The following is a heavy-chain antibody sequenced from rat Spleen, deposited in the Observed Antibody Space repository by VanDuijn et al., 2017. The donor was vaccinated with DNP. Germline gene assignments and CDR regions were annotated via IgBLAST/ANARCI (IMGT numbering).Heavy chain of an antibody. CDR2: ISFSGST. J-gene: IGHJ2*01. CDR3: ARWSDYFDY. V-gene: IGHV3-1*01. CDR1: GYSIISNY. Sequence: EVQLQESGPGLVKPSQSLSLTCSVTGYSIISNYWGWIRKFPGNKMEWVGHISFSGSTFYNPSLKSRISITRDTSKNQFFLQLNSVTTEDTATYYCARWSDYFDYWGQGVMVTVSS.